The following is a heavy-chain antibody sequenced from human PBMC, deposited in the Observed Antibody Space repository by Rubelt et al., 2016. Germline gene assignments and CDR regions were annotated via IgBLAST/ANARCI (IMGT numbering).Heavy chain of an antibody. D-gene: IGHD3-16*01. CDR1: GGSISSSNW. Sequence: QVQLQESGPGLVKPSGTLSLTCAVSGGSISSSNWWSWVRQPPGKGLEWIGEIYHSGSTNYNPSLKSRVTISVDTSRNQFSLKLSSVTAADTAVYYCARVFVDYVWGRGFWFDPWGQGTLVTVSS. J-gene: IGHJ5*02. V-gene: IGHV4-4*02. CDR3: ARVFVDYVWGRGFWFDP. CDR2: IYHSGST.